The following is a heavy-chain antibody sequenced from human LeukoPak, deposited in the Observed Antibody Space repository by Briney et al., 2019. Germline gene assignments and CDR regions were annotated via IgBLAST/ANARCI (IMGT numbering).Heavy chain of an antibody. V-gene: IGHV4-59*08. CDR1: GGSITNYY. CDR2: IYNTGRT. CDR3: ARQGELAIDY. Sequence: SETLSLTCSVSGGSITNYYWSWIRQSPGKGLEWIGFIYNTGRTSYNPSLQSRVTMSIDTSKNQFSLKLSSVIAADTAVYYCARQGELAIDYWGQGTLVTVSS. D-gene: IGHD1-26*01. J-gene: IGHJ4*02.